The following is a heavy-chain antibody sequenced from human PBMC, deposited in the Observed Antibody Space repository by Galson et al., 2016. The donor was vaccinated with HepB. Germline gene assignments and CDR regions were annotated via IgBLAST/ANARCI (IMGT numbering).Heavy chain of an antibody. J-gene: IGHJ6*02. Sequence: PALVKPTQTLTLTCTVSGVSLSTSGMCVSWIRQPPGKALEWLALIDWEGDKYYSTSLKTRLAISQDTPKNQVVLTMTNMDPVDTATYYCARASGWSNFYYGMDVWGQGTTVTVSS. CDR2: IDWEGDK. CDR1: GVSLSTSGMC. CDR3: ARASGWSNFYYGMDV. D-gene: IGHD6-19*01. V-gene: IGHV2-70*01.